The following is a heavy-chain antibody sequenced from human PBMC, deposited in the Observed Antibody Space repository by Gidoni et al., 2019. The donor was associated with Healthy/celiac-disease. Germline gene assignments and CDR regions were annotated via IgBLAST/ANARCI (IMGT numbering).Heavy chain of an antibody. D-gene: IGHD7-27*01. CDR2: TRNKANSYTT. CDR3: ARTGDDAFDI. CDR1: GFTFSDHY. V-gene: IGHV3-72*01. Sequence: EVQLVESGGGLVQPGVSLRLSCAASGFTFSDHYMDWVRQAPGKGLEWVGRTRNKANSYTTEYAASVKGRFTISRDDSKNSLYLQMNSLKTEDTAVYYCARTGDDAFDIWGQGTMVTVSS. J-gene: IGHJ3*02.